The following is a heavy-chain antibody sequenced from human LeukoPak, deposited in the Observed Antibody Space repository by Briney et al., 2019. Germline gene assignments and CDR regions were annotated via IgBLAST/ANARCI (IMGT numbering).Heavy chain of an antibody. Sequence: PGGSLRLSCAASGFTFSSYSMNWVRQAPGKGLEWVSSISSSSSYIYYADSVKGRFTISRDNAKNSLYLQMNSPRAEDTAVYYCARDRGTAFDYWGQGTLVTVSS. J-gene: IGHJ4*02. V-gene: IGHV3-21*01. CDR1: GFTFSSYS. D-gene: IGHD3-10*01. CDR2: ISSSSSYI. CDR3: ARDRGTAFDY.